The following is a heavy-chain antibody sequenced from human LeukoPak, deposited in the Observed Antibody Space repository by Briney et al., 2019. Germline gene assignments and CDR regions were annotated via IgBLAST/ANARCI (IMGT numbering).Heavy chain of an antibody. Sequence: SETLSLTCTVSGGFITTYYWHWIRQPPEKGLEWIGYVFYSGSTNYNPSLKSRVTISVDTSNNHFALRQSSITAADTDVYYRARAYDSTGYAIDQWGQGTLVTVSS. D-gene: IGHD3-22*01. V-gene: IGHV4-59*01. J-gene: IGHJ4*02. CDR2: VFYSGST. CDR3: ARAYDSTGYAIDQ. CDR1: GGFITTYY.